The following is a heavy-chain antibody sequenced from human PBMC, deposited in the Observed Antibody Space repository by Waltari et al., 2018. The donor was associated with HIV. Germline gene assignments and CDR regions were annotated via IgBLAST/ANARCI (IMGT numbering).Heavy chain of an antibody. D-gene: IGHD6-13*01. CDR2: INFDVSST. CDR3: VRGFREGHESSWFLMWFES. V-gene: IGHV3-20*04. Sequence: VQLVESGGQVIRPGGSLRLSCAASGFTFDDYGMNWVRQVPGKGLGWVVGINFDVSSTGCSDSVVGRFTISRDNARKALHLQMHSLRVDDTAIYYCVRGFREGHESSWFLMWFESWGPGTPVIVST. CDR1: GFTFDDYG. J-gene: IGHJ5*01.